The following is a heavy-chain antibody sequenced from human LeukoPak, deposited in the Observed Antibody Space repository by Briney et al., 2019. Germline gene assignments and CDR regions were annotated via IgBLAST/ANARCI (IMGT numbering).Heavy chain of an antibody. CDR3: ARGSSAGASLRHDY. CDR1: GFTFSSDA. Sequence: GGSLRLSCAPSGFTFSSDAMSWVRQAPGKGLEWVSGISSSGGSTYYADSVKGRFTISRDNAKKSLYLQMNSLRAEDTAVYYCARGSSAGASLRHDYWGQGTLVTVSS. CDR2: ISSSGGST. V-gene: IGHV3-23*01. J-gene: IGHJ4*02. D-gene: IGHD1-26*01.